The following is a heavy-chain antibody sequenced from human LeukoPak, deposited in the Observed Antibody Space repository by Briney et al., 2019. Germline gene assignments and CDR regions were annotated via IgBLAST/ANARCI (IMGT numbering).Heavy chain of an antibody. CDR2: ISYDGSIQ. CDR3: ARGLCSRFRCIDGFGMDV. J-gene: IGHJ6*02. Sequence: PGGSLRLSCAASGFTLSDYSMHWVRQAPGKGLEWVGVISYDGSIQYYADSVKGRFTISRDNSKNTLYLQVISLRVEDTAVYYCARGLCSRFRCIDGFGMDVWGQGTAVTVSS. V-gene: IGHV3-30*04. D-gene: IGHD2-2*01. CDR1: GFTLSDYS.